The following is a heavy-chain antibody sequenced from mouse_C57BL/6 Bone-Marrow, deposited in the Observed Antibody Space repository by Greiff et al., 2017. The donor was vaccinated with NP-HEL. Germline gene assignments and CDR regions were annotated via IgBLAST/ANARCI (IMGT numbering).Heavy chain of an antibody. CDR2: ISNLAYSI. D-gene: IGHD2-5*01. CDR1: GFTFSDYG. J-gene: IGHJ4*01. CDR3: ARRPYSNYVYAMDY. Sequence: EVHLVESGGGLVQPGGSLKLSCAASGFTFSDYGMAWVRQAPRKGPEWVAFISNLAYSIYYADTVTGRFTISRENAKNTLYLEMSSLRSEDTAMYYCARRPYSNYVYAMDYWGQGTSVTISS. V-gene: IGHV5-15*01.